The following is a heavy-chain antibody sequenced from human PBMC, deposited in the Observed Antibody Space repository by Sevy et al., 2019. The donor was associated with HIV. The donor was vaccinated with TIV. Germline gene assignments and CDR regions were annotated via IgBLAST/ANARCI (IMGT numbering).Heavy chain of an antibody. CDR2: INTGNGDT. CDR3: ARDRGGSGDFDY. CDR1: GYTFTSYV. D-gene: IGHD3-10*01. V-gene: IGHV1-3*04. Sequence: ASVKVSCKASGYTFTSYVMHWVRQAPGQRLQWMGWINTGNGDTKCSEKLQGRVTITRDTSASTAYMELSSLRSEDTAVYYCARDRGGSGDFDYWGQGTLVTVSS. J-gene: IGHJ4*02.